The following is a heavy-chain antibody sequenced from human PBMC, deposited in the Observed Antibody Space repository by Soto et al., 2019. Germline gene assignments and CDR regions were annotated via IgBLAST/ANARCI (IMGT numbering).Heavy chain of an antibody. CDR1: GGTFSSYT. CDR2: IIPIRGIA. V-gene: IGHV1-69*02. D-gene: IGHD6-13*01. Sequence: QVQLGQSGAEVKKPGSSVKVSCKASGGTFSSYTISWVRQAPGQGLEGLGRIIPIRGIANYAQKFQGRVTITADKSTSTAYMELSSLRSEDTAVYYCATGDSWRKTLWGQGTLVTVSS. CDR3: ATGDSWRKTL. J-gene: IGHJ4*02.